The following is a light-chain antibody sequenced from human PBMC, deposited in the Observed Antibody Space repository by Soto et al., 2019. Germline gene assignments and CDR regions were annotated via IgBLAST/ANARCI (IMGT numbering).Light chain of an antibody. CDR1: QSVRNNN. CDR3: QQYGSSAPIT. Sequence: EIVWPQSPGTLSLSPGERATLSCRASQSVRNNNLNWYQQKAGQAPRLLIYGASIRATSIPDRFSGSGSGTDFTLTISRLEPEDFALYFCQQYGSSAPITFGQGTRLEIK. CDR2: GAS. V-gene: IGKV3-20*01. J-gene: IGKJ5*01.